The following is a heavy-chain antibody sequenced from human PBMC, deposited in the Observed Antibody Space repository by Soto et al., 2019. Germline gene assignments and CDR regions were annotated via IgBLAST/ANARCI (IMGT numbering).Heavy chain of an antibody. J-gene: IGHJ6*02. D-gene: IGHD3-10*01. CDR1: GGSVSSGSYY. V-gene: IGHV4-61*01. Sequence: NPSETLSLTCTVSGGSVSSGSYYWSWIRQPPGKGLEWIGYIYYSGSTNYNPSLKSRVTISVDTTKNQFSLKLSSVTAADTAVYYCARDRPYYYGQGSYYNSYYGMDVWGQGTTVTVSS. CDR3: ARDRPYYYGQGSYYNSYYGMDV. CDR2: IYYSGST.